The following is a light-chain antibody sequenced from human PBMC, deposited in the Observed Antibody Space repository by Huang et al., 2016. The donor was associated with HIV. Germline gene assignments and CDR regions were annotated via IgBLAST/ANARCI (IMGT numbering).Light chain of an antibody. CDR1: RSVSSSF. Sequence: EIVLTQSPGTLSLSPGERATLSCRASRSVSSSFLDWYQQKPGQAPRLLIYGASSRATGVPDRFSGSGSGTDFTLTISRLDPEDFAVYYCQQYATSPYTFGQGTKLEIK. CDR2: GAS. J-gene: IGKJ2*01. V-gene: IGKV3-20*01. CDR3: QQYATSPYT.